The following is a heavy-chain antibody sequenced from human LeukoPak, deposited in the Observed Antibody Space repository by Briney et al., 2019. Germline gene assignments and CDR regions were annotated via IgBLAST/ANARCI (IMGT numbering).Heavy chain of an antibody. J-gene: IGHJ5*02. CDR2: ISAYNGNT. CDR1: GYTFTSYD. V-gene: IGHV1-18*01. Sequence: ASVKVSCKASGYTFTSYDISWVRQAPGQGLEWMGWISAYNGNTNYAQKLQGRVTMTTDTSTSTAYMELRSLRSDDTAVYYCARTIVVVPAAILGWFDPWGQGTLVTVSS. CDR3: ARTIVVVPAAILGWFDP. D-gene: IGHD2-2*01.